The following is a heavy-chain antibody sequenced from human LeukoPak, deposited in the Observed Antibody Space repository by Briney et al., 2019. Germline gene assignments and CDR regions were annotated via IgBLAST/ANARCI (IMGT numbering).Heavy chain of an antibody. CDR3: ARAPIVVELNAFDI. CDR1: GGSFSSSNW. D-gene: IGHD2-21*01. J-gene: IGHJ3*02. V-gene: IGHV4-4*02. CDR2: IYHRGST. Sequence: SGTLSLTCAVSGGSFSSSNWWSWVRQPPGKGLEWIGEIYHRGSTNYNPSLKSRVTISVDKSKNQFSLKLSSVTAADTAVYYCARAPIVVELNAFDIWGQGTMVTVSS.